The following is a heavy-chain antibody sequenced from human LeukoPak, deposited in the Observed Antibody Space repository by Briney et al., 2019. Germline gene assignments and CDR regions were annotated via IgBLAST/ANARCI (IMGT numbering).Heavy chain of an antibody. CDR3: ARDPLTTSLRITIFGVVHTGAMDV. D-gene: IGHD3-3*01. CDR2: IKQDGGTR. Sequence: TGGSLRLSCAASGFTFTNSWMAWVRQAPGKGLEWVANIKQDGGTRHYADSLRGRFTISRDNPKNSLYLQMNSLRADDTAVYYCARDPLTTSLRITIFGVVHTGAMDVWGKGTTVTVSS. V-gene: IGHV3-7*01. J-gene: IGHJ6*03. CDR1: GFTFTNSW.